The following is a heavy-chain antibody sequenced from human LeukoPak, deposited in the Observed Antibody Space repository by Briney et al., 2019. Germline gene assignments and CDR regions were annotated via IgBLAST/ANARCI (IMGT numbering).Heavy chain of an antibody. CDR2: VYYSGST. D-gene: IGHD5-24*01. V-gene: IGHV4-39*01. CDR3: ATVKEMATLTWFDP. J-gene: IGHJ5*02. Sequence: PSETLSLTCTVSGGSISISSYFWGWIRQPPGKGLEWIGSVYYSGSTYYNTSLKSRVTISVDTSKNQFFLKLTSVTAADTAVYYCATVKEMATLTWFDPWGQGTLVTVSS. CDR1: GGSISISSYF.